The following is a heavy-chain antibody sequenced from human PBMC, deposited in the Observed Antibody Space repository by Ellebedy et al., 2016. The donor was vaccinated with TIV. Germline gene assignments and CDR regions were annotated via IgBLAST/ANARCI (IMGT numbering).Heavy chain of an antibody. CDR2: IISSGSTI. CDR1: GFFFRDYS. J-gene: IGHJ4*02. Sequence: SLKISCAASGFFFRDYSFSCRRQSPGKGLAWISYIISSGSTIYYAPSVRGRFTISRDNAEKSLLLQMNSLRVEDTAIYYCARARNAASDHWGQGTRVTVSS. D-gene: IGHD1-14*01. CDR3: ARARNAASDH. V-gene: IGHV3-11*04.